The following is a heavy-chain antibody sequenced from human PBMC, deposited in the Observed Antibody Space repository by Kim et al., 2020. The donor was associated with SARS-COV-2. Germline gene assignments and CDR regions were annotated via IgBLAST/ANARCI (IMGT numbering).Heavy chain of an antibody. CDR2: ISGSGGST. D-gene: IGHD2-15*01. V-gene: IGHV3-23*01. Sequence: GGSLRLSCAASGFTFSSYAMSWVRQAPGKGLEWVSAISGSGGSTYYADSVKGRFTISRDNSKNTLYLQMNSLRAEDTAVYYCAKDVWLYCSGGSCPSTSADYWGQGTLVTVSS. CDR1: GFTFSSYA. CDR3: AKDVWLYCSGGSCPSTSADY. J-gene: IGHJ4*02.